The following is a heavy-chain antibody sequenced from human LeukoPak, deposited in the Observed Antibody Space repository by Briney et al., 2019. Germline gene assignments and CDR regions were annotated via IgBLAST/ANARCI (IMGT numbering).Heavy chain of an antibody. J-gene: IGHJ4*02. V-gene: IGHV6-1*01. CDR3: ARDQRRNYFDC. CDR2: TYYRSTWYN. CDR1: GDSVSSNSVA. Sequence: SQTLSLTCAISGDSVSSNSVAWNWIRQSPSRGLEWLGRTYYRSTWYNDYAVSVKSRITISPDTSKNQFSLQLNSVTPEDTAVYYCARDQRRNYFDCWGQGTLVTVSS.